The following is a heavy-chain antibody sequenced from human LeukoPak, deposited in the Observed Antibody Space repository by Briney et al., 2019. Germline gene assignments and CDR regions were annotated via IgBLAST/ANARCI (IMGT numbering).Heavy chain of an antibody. D-gene: IGHD3-22*01. Sequence: GGSLRLSCAASGFTFSSYWMNWVRQAPGKGLEWVSYITSSSSARYYTDSVKGRFTISRDNAKNSMYLQMNSLRAEDTAVYYCARGTVVIAPWGQGTLVTVSS. V-gene: IGHV3-48*01. J-gene: IGHJ5*02. CDR2: ITSSSSAR. CDR1: GFTFSSYW. CDR3: ARGTVVIAP.